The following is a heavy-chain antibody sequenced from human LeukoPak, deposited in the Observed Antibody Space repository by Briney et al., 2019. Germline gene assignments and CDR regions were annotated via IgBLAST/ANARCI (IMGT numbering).Heavy chain of an antibody. CDR3: ARPHYYDSSGYYYYFDY. Sequence: SVKVSCKASGGTFSSYAISWVRQAPGQGLEWMGGIIPIFGTANYAQKFQGRVTITADESTSTAYMELSSLRSEDTTVYYCARPHYYDSSGYYYYFDYWGQGTLVTVSS. CDR2: IIPIFGTA. V-gene: IGHV1-69*13. J-gene: IGHJ4*02. CDR1: GGTFSSYA. D-gene: IGHD3-22*01.